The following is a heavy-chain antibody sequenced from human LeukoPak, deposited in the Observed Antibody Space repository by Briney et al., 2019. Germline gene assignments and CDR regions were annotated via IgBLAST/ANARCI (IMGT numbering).Heavy chain of an antibody. V-gene: IGHV3-74*01. D-gene: IGHD5-18*01. J-gene: IGHJ4*02. CDR3: ARDQSLGGYSYGYIDN. CDR1: RFTFSNYW. CDR2: TNSDGSST. Sequence: PGGSLRLSCAASRFTFSNYWMHWVRQVPGKGLAWVSRTNSDGSSTSYADSVKGRFTISRDNAKNTLYLQMNSLRAEDTAVYYCARDQSLGGYSYGYIDNWGQGTPVTVSS.